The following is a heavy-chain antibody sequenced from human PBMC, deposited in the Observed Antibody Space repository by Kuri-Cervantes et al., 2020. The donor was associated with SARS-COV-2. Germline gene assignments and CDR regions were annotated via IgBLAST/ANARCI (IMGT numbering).Heavy chain of an antibody. CDR1: GYTFTGYY. D-gene: IGHD2-21*01. V-gene: IGHV1-18*04. CDR2: VSGYNGHT. Sequence: ASVKVSCKASGYTFTGYYMRWVRQAPGQGLEWMGWVSGYNGHTNYAQKLQGRVTMTTDTSTTTAYMELRSLRSDDTAVFYCVRDGYGDYVDYWGQGTLVTVSS. CDR3: VRDGYGDYVDY. J-gene: IGHJ4*02.